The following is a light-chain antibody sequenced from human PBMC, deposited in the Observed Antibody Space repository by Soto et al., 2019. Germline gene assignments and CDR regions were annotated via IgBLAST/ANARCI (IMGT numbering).Light chain of an antibody. Sequence: QSVLTQPASVSGSPGQSITISCTGTSSDVGSYNLVSWYQQHPGKAPKHMIYGVNKRPSGVSNRFSGSKSGNTASLTISGLQAEDEADYYCCSYAGISTFYVFGTGTKVTVL. CDR1: SSDVGSYNL. CDR3: CSYAGISTFYV. V-gene: IGLV2-23*02. J-gene: IGLJ1*01. CDR2: GVN.